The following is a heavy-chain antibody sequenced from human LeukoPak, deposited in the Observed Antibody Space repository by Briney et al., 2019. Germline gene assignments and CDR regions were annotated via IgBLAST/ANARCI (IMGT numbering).Heavy chain of an antibody. CDR3: ARDSGSWYELADY. CDR1: GYTFTGYY. D-gene: IGHD6-13*01. V-gene: IGHV1-2*02. Sequence: GASVKVSCKASGYTFTGYYMHWVRQAPGQGLEWMGWINPNSGGTNYAQKLQGRVTMTTDTSTSTAYMELRSLRSDDTAVYYCARDSGSWYELADYWGQGTLVTVSS. CDR2: INPNSGGT. J-gene: IGHJ4*02.